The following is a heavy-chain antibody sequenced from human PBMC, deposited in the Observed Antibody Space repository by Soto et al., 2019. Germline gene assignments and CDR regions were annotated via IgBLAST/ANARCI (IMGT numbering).Heavy chain of an antibody. CDR2: ISAYNGNT. V-gene: IGHV1-18*01. J-gene: IGHJ4*02. CDR1: GYTFTSYG. D-gene: IGHD3-10*01. CDR3: ARISSEVLLWFGELKPFFDY. Sequence: GASVKVSCKASGYTFTSYGISWVRQAPGQGLEWMGWISAYNGNTNYAQKLQGRVTMTTDTSTSTAYMELRSLRSDDTAVYYCARISSEVLLWFGELKPFFDYWGQGTLVTVSS.